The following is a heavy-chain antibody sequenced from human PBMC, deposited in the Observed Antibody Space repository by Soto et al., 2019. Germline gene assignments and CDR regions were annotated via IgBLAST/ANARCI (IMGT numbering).Heavy chain of an antibody. V-gene: IGHV3-15*01. CDR1: GFSFSYAW. J-gene: IGHJ6*02. CDR2: VKSKTDGGTA. D-gene: IGHD2-15*01. Sequence: EVQLVESGGGLVKPGGSLRLSCTASGFSFSYAWMSCVRQAPGKGLEWVGRVKSKTDGGTADYAAPVKGRFTISRDDSKTTVYLQMNSLKTEDTAVYYCTTDCSGGSCYPGAYYYYYGMDVWGQGTTVTVSS. CDR3: TTDCSGGSCYPGAYYYYYGMDV.